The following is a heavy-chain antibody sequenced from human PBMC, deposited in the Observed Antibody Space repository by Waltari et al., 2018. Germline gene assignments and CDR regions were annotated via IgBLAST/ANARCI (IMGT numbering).Heavy chain of an antibody. J-gene: IGHJ4*02. V-gene: IGHV3-30*02. Sequence: QVQLVESGGGVVQPGGSLRLSCAASGFTFSSYGMHWVRQAPGKGLEWVAFIRYDGSNKYYADSVKGRFTISRDNSKNTLYLQMNSLRAEDTAVYYCANGIAVAAPFDYWGQGTLVTVSS. D-gene: IGHD6-19*01. CDR2: IRYDGSNK. CDR3: ANGIAVAAPFDY. CDR1: GFTFSSYG.